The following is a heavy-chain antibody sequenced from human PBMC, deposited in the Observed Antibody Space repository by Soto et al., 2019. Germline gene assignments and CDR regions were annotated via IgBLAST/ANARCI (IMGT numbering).Heavy chain of an antibody. CDR1: GFAFSSYA. CDR2: ISYDGSNK. Sequence: GGSLRLSCAASGFAFSSYAMHWVRQAPGKGLEWVAVISYDGSNKYYADSVKGRFTISGDNSKNTLYLQMNSLRAEDTAVYYCARGEHYDSSGPYYFDYWGQGTLVTVSS. CDR3: ARGEHYDSSGPYYFDY. V-gene: IGHV3-30-3*01. J-gene: IGHJ4*02. D-gene: IGHD3-22*01.